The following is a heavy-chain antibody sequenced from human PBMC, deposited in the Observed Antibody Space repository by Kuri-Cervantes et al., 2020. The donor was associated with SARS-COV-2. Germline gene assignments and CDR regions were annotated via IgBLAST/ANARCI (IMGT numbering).Heavy chain of an antibody. CDR2: IYYSGST. V-gene: IGHV4-39*01. D-gene: IGHD4-11*01. CDR3: ARTYDTVTGDAFDI. CDR1: GGSISSSSYY. Sequence: ESLKISCTVSGGSISSSSYYWGWIRQPPGKGLEWIGSIYYSGSTYYNPSLKSRVTISVDTSKNQFSLKLSSVTAADTAVYYCARTYDTVTGDAFDIWGQGTMVTVSS. J-gene: IGHJ3*02.